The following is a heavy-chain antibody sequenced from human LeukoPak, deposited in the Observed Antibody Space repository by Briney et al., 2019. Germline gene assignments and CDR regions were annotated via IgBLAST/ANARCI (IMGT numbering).Heavy chain of an antibody. D-gene: IGHD2-2*01. CDR2: INPNDGDT. CDR1: GYTFTDYY. J-gene: IGHJ4*02. Sequence: ASVKVSCKASGYTFTDYYMHWVRQAPGQGFEWMEWINPNDGDTNYAQKFQGRVTMTRDTSISTAHMEVSRLRSDVTAVYYCARANFLYCSSSTCLFDYWGQGTLVTVSS. CDR3: ARANFLYCSSSTCLFDY. V-gene: IGHV1-2*02.